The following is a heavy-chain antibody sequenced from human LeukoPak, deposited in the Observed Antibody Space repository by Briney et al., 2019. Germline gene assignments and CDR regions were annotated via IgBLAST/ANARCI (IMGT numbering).Heavy chain of an antibody. V-gene: IGHV4-59*01. CDR3: ASTLAYCGGDCYSGIFDY. CDR1: GGSISSYY. J-gene: IGHJ4*02. CDR2: IYYSGST. Sequence: KPSETLSLTCTVSGGSISSYYWSWIRQPPGKGLEWIGYIYYSGSTNYNPSLKSRVTISVDTSKNQFSLKLSSVTAADTAVYYCASTLAYCGGDCYSGIFDYWGQGTLVTVSS. D-gene: IGHD2-21*02.